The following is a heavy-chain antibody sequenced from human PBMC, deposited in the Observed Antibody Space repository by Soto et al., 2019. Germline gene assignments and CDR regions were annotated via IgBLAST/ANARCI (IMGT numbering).Heavy chain of an antibody. V-gene: IGHV1-3*01. D-gene: IGHD3-22*01. Sequence: ASVKVSCKASGYTFTSYAMHWVRQAPGQRLEWMGRINAGNGNTKYSQKFQGRVTITRDTSASTAYMEMSSLRSEDTALYYCARDRGYYYDSSGYGYFDYWGQGTLVTVSS. CDR3: ARDRGYYYDSSGYGYFDY. CDR1: GYTFTSYA. CDR2: INAGNGNT. J-gene: IGHJ4*02.